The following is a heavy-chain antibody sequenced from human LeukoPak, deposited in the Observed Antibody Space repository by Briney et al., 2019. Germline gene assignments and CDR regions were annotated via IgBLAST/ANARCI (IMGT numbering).Heavy chain of an antibody. J-gene: IGHJ5*02. V-gene: IGHV4-4*07. D-gene: IGHD4-11*01. CDR2: IYISGTT. Sequence: SETLSLTCNVSGASISSYYWSWIRQPAGKGLEWIGRIYISGTTNYNPSLKSRVTMSVDTSKNQFSLKLNSVTAADTAVYYCARSDSIIRWFDPWGQGTLVTVSS. CDR1: GASISSYY. CDR3: ARSDSIIRWFDP.